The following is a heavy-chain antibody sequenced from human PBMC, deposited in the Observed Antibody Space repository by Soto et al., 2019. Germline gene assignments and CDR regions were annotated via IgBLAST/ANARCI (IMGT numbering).Heavy chain of an antibody. CDR2: ISSSSSYI. V-gene: IGHV3-21*01. CDR3: ARKAILNYYYYGMDV. D-gene: IGHD3-3*01. Sequence: PGGSLRLSCAASGFTFSSYSMNWVRQAPGKGLEWVSSISSSSSYIYYADSVKGRFTISRDNAKNSLYLQMNSLRAEDTAVYYCARKAILNYYYYGMDVWGQGTTVTVSS. J-gene: IGHJ6*02. CDR1: GFTFSSYS.